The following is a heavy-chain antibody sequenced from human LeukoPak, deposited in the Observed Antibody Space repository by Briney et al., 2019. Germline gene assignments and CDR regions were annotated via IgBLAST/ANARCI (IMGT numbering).Heavy chain of an antibody. CDR1: GYTFSTYG. CDR3: ARKGCIGDCYLFDY. J-gene: IGHJ4*02. CDR2: INTNNGNT. V-gene: IGHV1-18*01. D-gene: IGHD2-21*01. Sequence: GASVKVSCKASGYTFSTYGINWVRQAPGQGLEWMGWINTNNGNTNHAQKFQGRVTVTRDTSTSTAYMELRSLGSDDTAVYYCARKGCIGDCYLFDYWGQGTLVTVSP.